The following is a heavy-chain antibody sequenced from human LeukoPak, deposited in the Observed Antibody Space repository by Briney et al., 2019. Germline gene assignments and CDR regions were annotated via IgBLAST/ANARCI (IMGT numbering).Heavy chain of an antibody. Sequence: ASVKVSCKVSGYTLTELSMHWVRQAPGKGLEWMGGFDPEDGETIYAQKFQGRVTMTEDTSTDTAYMELSSLRSDDTAVYYCARAYSGSGSYSEDFYGMDVWGKGTTVTVSS. CDR3: ARAYSGSGSYSEDFYGMDV. CDR2: FDPEDGET. CDR1: GYTLTELS. V-gene: IGHV1-24*01. D-gene: IGHD3-10*01. J-gene: IGHJ6*04.